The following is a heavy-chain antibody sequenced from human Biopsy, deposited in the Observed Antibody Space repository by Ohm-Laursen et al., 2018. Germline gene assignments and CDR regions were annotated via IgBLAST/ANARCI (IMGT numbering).Heavy chain of an antibody. CDR3: AAYYYDSSGYFYAFHY. CDR1: GVSISSYF. V-gene: IGHV4-59*08. Sequence: SDTLSLTCTVSGVSISSYFWSWIRQPLGKGLEWIGYISYSGNTKYNPSLKGRVIISADTSKNQFSLKLSSVTAADTAMYYCAAYYYDSSGYFYAFHYWGQGTLVTVSS. D-gene: IGHD3-22*01. J-gene: IGHJ4*02. CDR2: ISYSGNT.